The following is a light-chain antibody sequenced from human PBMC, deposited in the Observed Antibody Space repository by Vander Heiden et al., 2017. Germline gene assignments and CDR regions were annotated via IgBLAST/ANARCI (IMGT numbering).Light chain of an antibody. J-gene: IGKJ2*01. CDR2: GAS. Sequence: DIQMTTSPSSLSASVGDRVTITCRASQSISNYLNWYQHKPGKAPNLLIYGASSLQSGVPSTFSGSGSGTDFTLTITSLQPEDFATYYCQQSYNSPYTFGQGTKLEIK. V-gene: IGKV1-39*01. CDR3: QQSYNSPYT. CDR1: QSISNY.